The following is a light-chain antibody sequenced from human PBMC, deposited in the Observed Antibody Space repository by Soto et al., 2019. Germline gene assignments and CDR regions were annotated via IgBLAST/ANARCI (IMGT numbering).Light chain of an antibody. CDR2: GAP. V-gene: IGKV3-20*01. Sequence: EVVLTQSPGTLSLTPGERATLSCRASQSVSSSYLAWYQQKPGQAPRLLIFGAPNRATGIPDRFSGSGSGTDFTLTISRLEPEDFTLYFCQQYGSAPLTFGQGTKVEI. J-gene: IGKJ1*01. CDR1: QSVSSSY. CDR3: QQYGSAPLT.